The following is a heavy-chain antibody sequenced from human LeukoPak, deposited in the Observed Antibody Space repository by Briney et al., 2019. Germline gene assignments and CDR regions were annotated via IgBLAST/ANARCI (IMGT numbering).Heavy chain of an antibody. CDR3: AKTEGIDY. CDR2: ISGSGDST. Sequence: RGGSLRLSCAASGFTFSNYGMHWVRQAPGKGLEWVSSISGSGDSTYYADSVKGRFTISRDNSKNTLYLQMNSLRAEDTAVYYCAKTEGIDYWGQGTLVTVSS. J-gene: IGHJ4*02. V-gene: IGHV3-23*01. CDR1: GFTFSNYG. D-gene: IGHD2-21*01.